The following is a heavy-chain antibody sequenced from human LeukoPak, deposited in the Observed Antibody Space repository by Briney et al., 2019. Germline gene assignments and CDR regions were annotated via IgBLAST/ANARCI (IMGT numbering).Heavy chain of an antibody. CDR2: MNPNSGNT. Sequence: GASVKVSCKASGYIFTSYDINWVRQATGQGLEWMGWMNPNSGNTGYAQKFQGRVTMTRNTSISTAYMELSSLRSEDTAVCYCARGRGSYAYFDGMGVWGQGTTVTVSS. CDR1: GYIFTSYD. CDR3: ARGRGSYAYFDGMGV. D-gene: IGHD5-18*01. J-gene: IGHJ6*02. V-gene: IGHV1-8*01.